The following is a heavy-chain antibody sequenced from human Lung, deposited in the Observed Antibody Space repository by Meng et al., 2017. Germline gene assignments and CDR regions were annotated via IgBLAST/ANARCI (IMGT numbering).Heavy chain of an antibody. CDR2: INHSGST. CDR3: ARPKQANWYFDL. J-gene: IGHJ2*01. D-gene: IGHD1/OR15-1a*01. CDR1: GGSFSGYY. Sequence: QLKPGGSGLLKPSETLSPTCAVYGGSFSGYYWSWIRQPPGKGLEWIGEINHSGSTNYNPSLKSRVTISVDTSKNQFSLKLSSVTAADTAVYYCARPKQANWYFDLWGRGTLVTVSS. V-gene: IGHV4-34*01.